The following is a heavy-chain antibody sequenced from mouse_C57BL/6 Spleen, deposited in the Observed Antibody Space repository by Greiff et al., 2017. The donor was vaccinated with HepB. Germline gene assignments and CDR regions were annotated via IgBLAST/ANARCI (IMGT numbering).Heavy chain of an antibody. V-gene: IGHV2-9-1*01. CDR2: IWTGGGT. Sequence: VMLVESGPGLVAPSQSLSITCTVSGFSLTSYAKSWVRQPPGKGLEWLGVIWTGGGTNYNSALKSRLSISKDNSKSQVFLKMNSLQTDDTARYYCARNYYGSSYWFAYWGQGTLVTVSA. J-gene: IGHJ3*01. D-gene: IGHD1-1*01. CDR1: GFSLTSYA. CDR3: ARNYYGSSYWFAY.